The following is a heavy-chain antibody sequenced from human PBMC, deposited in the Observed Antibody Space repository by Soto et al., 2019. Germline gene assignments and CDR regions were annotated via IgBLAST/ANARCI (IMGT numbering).Heavy chain of an antibody. Sequence: GASVKVSCKASGGTFSSYAISWVRQAPGQGLEWMGGIIPIFGTAIYAQKFQGRVTMTEDTSTDTAYMELSSLRSEDTAVYYCATDRTSSYYFDYWGQGTLVTAPQ. J-gene: IGHJ4*02. CDR1: GGTFSSYA. V-gene: IGHV1-69*06. D-gene: IGHD2-2*01. CDR3: ATDRTSSYYFDY. CDR2: IIPIFGTA.